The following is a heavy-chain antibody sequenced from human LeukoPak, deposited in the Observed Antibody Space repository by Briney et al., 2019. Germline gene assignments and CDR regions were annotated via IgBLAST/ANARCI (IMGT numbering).Heavy chain of an antibody. CDR2: INHSGST. CDR3: ARGLPETIAAAGTGDY. CDR1: GVSFSGYY. J-gene: IGHJ4*02. V-gene: IGHV4-34*01. Sequence: SETLSLTRAVYGVSFSGYYWSWLRQPPGKGLEWIGEINHSGSTNYNPSLKSRVTISVDTSKNQFSLKLSSVTAADTAVYYCARGLPETIAAAGTGDYWGQGTLVTVSS. D-gene: IGHD6-13*01.